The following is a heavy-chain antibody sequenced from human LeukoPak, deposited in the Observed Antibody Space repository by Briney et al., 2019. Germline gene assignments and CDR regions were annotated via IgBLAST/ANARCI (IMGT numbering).Heavy chain of an antibody. CDR1: GGSFSGYY. Sequence: SETLSLTCAVYGGSFSGYYWSWIRQPPGKGLEWIGEINHSGSTNYNPSLKSRVTISVDTSKNQFSLKLSSVTAADTAVYYCARKAPPRITMVRGVIWWFDPWGQGTLVTVSS. J-gene: IGHJ5*02. CDR3: ARKAPPRITMVRGVIWWFDP. D-gene: IGHD3-10*01. CDR2: INHSGST. V-gene: IGHV4-34*01.